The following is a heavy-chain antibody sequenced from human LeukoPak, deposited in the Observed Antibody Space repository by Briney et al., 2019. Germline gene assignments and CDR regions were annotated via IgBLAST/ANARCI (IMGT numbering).Heavy chain of an antibody. CDR2: IYHSGST. CDR1: GYSISSGYY. CDR3: ARDAYYYDSRLPYYYGMDV. V-gene: IGHV4-38-2*02. D-gene: IGHD3-22*01. Sequence: SETLSLTCTVSGYSISSGYYWGWIRQPPGKGLEWIGSIYHSGSTYYNPSLKSRVTISVDTSKNQFSLKLSSVTAADTAVYYCARDAYYYDSRLPYYYGMDVWGQGTTVTVSS. J-gene: IGHJ6*02.